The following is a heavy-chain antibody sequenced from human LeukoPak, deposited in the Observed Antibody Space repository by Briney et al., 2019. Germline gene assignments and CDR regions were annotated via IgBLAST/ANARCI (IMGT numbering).Heavy chain of an antibody. J-gene: IGHJ5*02. CDR1: GYTFTGHS. D-gene: IGHD6-13*01. Sequence: GASVKVSCKASGYTFTGHSIHWVRQAPGQGLEWMGWVSPNSGGTKYAQEFQGRVTMTRDTSISTAYMELTSLRSDDTAVYYCARGGQQQLVLPNWFDPWGQGTLVTVSS. V-gene: IGHV1-2*02. CDR2: VSPNSGGT. CDR3: ARGGQQQLVLPNWFDP.